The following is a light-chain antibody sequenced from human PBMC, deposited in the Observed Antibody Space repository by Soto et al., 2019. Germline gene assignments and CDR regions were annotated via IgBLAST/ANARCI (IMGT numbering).Light chain of an antibody. CDR2: AAS. Sequence: DIQMPQSPSSLSAYVGDRVTITCRASQSISSYLNRYQQKPGKAPKLLIYAASSLQSGVPSRFSGSGSGTDFTLTISSLQPEEFATYYCKQSYSTPRTVGKGTKVDIK. J-gene: IGKJ1*01. CDR1: QSISSY. CDR3: KQSYSTPRT. V-gene: IGKV1-39*01.